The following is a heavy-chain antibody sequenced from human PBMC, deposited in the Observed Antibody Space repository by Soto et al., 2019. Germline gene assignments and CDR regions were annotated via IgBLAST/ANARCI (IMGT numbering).Heavy chain of an antibody. J-gene: IGHJ4*02. CDR3: ARHFVAVVIKGWGY. CDR1: GVSIDRSNYY. Sequence: SETLSLTCNVSGVSIDRSNYYWDWLRQPPGKGLEWIGTTYYNGNAYYTPSLKSRVSMSVDTSKNQFSLKLVSVTAADTAVYYSARHFVAVVIKGWGYWGQGTLVTVAS. D-gene: IGHD3-10*01. CDR2: TYYNGNA. V-gene: IGHV4-39*01.